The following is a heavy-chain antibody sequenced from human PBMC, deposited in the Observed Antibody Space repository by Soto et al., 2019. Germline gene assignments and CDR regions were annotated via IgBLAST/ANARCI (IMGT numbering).Heavy chain of an antibody. D-gene: IGHD1-1*01. J-gene: IGHJ4*02. CDR2: IDYSGNI. CDR3: ARHIHNQGFEYYFDS. CDR1: GGSIASSGSA. Sequence: SETLSLTCNASGGSIASSGSAWGWIRQSPGKGLEWIGTIDYSGNIYYIPSLKSRITISVDTSKNQISLKLSSVTAADTAVYYCARHIHNQGFEYYFDSWGQGTLVTVSS. V-gene: IGHV4-39*01.